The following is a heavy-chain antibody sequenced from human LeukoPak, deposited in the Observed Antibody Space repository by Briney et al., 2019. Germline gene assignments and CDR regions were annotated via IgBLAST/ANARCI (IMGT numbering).Heavy chain of an antibody. D-gene: IGHD6-19*01. V-gene: IGHV3-33*01. CDR2: ILYDGSNK. J-gene: IGHJ4*02. CDR1: GFTFSSYG. Sequence: GGSLRLSCAASGFTFSSYGMHWVRQAPGKGLEWVAVILYDGSNKYYADSVKGRFTISRDNSKNTLYLQMNSLRVEDTAVYYCARDSGWTNDYWGQGTLVTVSS. CDR3: ARDSGWTNDY.